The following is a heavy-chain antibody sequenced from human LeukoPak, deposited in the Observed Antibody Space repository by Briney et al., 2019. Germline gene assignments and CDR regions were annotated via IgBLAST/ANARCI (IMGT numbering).Heavy chain of an antibody. CDR3: ARAAAAGVYFDY. CDR2: IYYSGST. J-gene: IGHJ4*02. CDR1: GGSINSTSYY. D-gene: IGHD6-13*01. Sequence: PSETLSLTCTVSGGSINSTSYYWGWIRQPPGKGLEWIASIYYSGSTYYNPSLKSRVTISVDTSKNQFSLKLSSVTAADTAVFYCARAAAAGVYFDYWGQGTLVTVSS. V-gene: IGHV4-39*07.